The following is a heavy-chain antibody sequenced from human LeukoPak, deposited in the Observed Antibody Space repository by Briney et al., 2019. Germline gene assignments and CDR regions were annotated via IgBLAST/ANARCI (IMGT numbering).Heavy chain of an antibody. V-gene: IGHV4-59*01. D-gene: IGHD3-16*01. CDR2: IYYSGSS. CDR1: GGSISGYH. J-gene: IGHJ6*03. Sequence: SETLSLTCNVSGGSISGYHWSWIRQPPGKGLEWLGYIYYSGSSNYNPSLKSRVTMSADTSKNQFSLKLSSVTAADTAVYYCARDRGEEQHIKYYYYYYMDVWGKGTTVTVSS. CDR3: ARDRGEEQHIKYYYYYYMDV.